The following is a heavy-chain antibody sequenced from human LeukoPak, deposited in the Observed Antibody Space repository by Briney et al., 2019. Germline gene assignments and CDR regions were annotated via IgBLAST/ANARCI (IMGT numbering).Heavy chain of an antibody. D-gene: IGHD3-22*01. CDR2: IYYSGST. V-gene: IGHV4-39*07. J-gene: IGHJ4*02. Sequence: PSETLSLTCTVSGGSISSSSYYWGWIRQPPGKGLEWIGSIYYSGSTYYNPSLKSRVTISVDTSKNQFSLKLSSVTAADTAVYYCARSRDYYDSSGYYGWGQGTLVTVSS. CDR3: ARSRDYYDSSGYYG. CDR1: GGSISSSSYY.